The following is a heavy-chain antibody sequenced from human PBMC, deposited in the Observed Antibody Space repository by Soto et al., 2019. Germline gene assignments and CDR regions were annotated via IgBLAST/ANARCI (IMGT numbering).Heavy chain of an antibody. CDR3: AKDDRRVGATPYFDY. V-gene: IGHV3-30*18. CDR2: ISYDGSNK. J-gene: IGHJ4*02. Sequence: QVQLVESGGGVVQPGRSLRLSCAASGFTFSSYGMHWVRQAPGKGLEWVAVISYDGSNKYYADSVKGRFTISRDNSKNTLYLQMNRLRAEDTAVYYCAKDDRRVGATPYFDYWGQGTLVTVSS. D-gene: IGHD1-26*01. CDR1: GFTFSSYG.